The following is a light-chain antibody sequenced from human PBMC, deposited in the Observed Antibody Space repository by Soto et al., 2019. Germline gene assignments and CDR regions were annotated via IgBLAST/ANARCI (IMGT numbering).Light chain of an antibody. J-gene: IGKJ1*01. V-gene: IGKV3-11*01. CDR1: QSVSSY. CDR3: QQYNNWPRT. Sequence: EIVLTQSPATLSLSPGERATLSCMASQSVSSYLAWYQQRPGQAPRLLIYDASNRATGVPARFSGSGSGTDFTLTISSLEPEDFAVYYCQQYNNWPRTFGQGTKVDI. CDR2: DAS.